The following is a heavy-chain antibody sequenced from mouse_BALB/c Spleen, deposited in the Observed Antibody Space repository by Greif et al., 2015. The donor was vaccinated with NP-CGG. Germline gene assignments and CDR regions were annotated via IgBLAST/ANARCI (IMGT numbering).Heavy chain of an antibody. CDR1: GYTFTSYW. CDR3: ASSYYYGSSYYAMDY. V-gene: IGHV1-7*01. Sequence: QVQLQQPGAELAKPGASVKMSCKASGYTFTSYWMHWVKQRPGQGLEWIGYINPSTGYTEYNQKFKDKATLTADKSSGTAYMQLSSLTSEDSAVYYCASSYYYGSSYYAMDYWGQGTSVTVSS. J-gene: IGHJ4*01. D-gene: IGHD1-1*01. CDR2: INPSTGYT.